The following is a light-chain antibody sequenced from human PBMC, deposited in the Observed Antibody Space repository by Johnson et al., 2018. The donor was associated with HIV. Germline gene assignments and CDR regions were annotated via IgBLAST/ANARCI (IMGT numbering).Light chain of an antibody. CDR1: IANIGNNY. CDR2: EHN. CDR3: GTWDSGLSAWV. J-gene: IGLJ1*01. V-gene: IGLV1-51*02. Sequence: QPVLTQPPSVSAAPGQRVTISCSGGIANIGNNYVSWYQQLPGTAPKLLIYEHNKRPSGIHDRFSGSKSGTSATLDISGLQTGDEADYYCGTWDSGLSAWVFGTGTKVTVL.